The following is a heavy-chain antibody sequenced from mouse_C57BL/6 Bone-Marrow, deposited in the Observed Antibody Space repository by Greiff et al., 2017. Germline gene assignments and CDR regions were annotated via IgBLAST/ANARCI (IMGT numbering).Heavy chain of an antibody. D-gene: IGHD1-3*01. CDR3: ARKRGSGWYFDV. Sequence: VQLQQSGPGLVQPSQSLSITCTVSGFSLTSYGVHWVSQSPGKGLEWLGVIWSGGSTDYNAAFISRLSISKDNSKSQVFLKMNSLQADDAAIYYCARKRGSGWYFDVWGTGTTVTVSA. CDR2: IWSGGST. V-gene: IGHV2-2*01. CDR1: GFSLTSYG. J-gene: IGHJ1*03.